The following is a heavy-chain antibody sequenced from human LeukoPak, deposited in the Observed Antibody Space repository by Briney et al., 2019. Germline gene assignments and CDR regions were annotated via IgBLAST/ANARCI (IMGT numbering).Heavy chain of an antibody. CDR1: GLSFRSRA. Sequence: GGSLRLSCTVSGLSFRSRAFHWVRQAPGKGLDWVSSITGSGGTTFYADSVKGRFTISRDNSKNTLYLQMNSLSAEDTAVYYCAKGGWPFYYFDYWGQGTLVTVSS. V-gene: IGHV3-23*01. CDR3: AKGGWPFYYFDY. J-gene: IGHJ4*02. D-gene: IGHD2/OR15-2a*01. CDR2: ITGSGGTT.